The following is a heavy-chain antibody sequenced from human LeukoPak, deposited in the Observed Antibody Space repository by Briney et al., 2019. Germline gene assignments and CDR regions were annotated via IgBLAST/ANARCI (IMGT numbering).Heavy chain of an antibody. Sequence: GGSLRLFCAASGFTFDDYAMHWVRQAPGKGLEWVSGISWNSGSIGYADSVKGRFTISRDNAKNSLYLQMNSLRAEDTALYYCAKDNGYDILTGYYDYWGQGTLVTVSS. V-gene: IGHV3-9*01. D-gene: IGHD3-9*01. J-gene: IGHJ4*02. CDR2: ISWNSGSI. CDR3: AKDNGYDILTGYYDY. CDR1: GFTFDDYA.